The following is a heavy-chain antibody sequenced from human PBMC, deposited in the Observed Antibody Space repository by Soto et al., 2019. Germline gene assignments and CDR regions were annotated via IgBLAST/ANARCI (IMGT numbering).Heavy chain of an antibody. CDR2: IYYSGST. J-gene: IGHJ6*02. CDR1: GGSISSGGFY. Sequence: SETLSLTCTVSGGSISSGGFYWSWIRQHPGKGLEWIGYIYYSGSTYYNPSLKSRVTISVDTSKNQFSLKLSSVTAADTAVYYCARDVRLYGMDVWGQGTTVTVSS. V-gene: IGHV4-31*03. CDR3: ARDVRLYGMDV.